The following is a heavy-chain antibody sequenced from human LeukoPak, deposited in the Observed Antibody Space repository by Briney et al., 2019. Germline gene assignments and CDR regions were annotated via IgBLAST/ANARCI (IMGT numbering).Heavy chain of an antibody. CDR3: ARDRVGATAEFDY. Sequence: PSETLSLTCTVSGGSISSYYWSWIRQPPGKGLEWIGYIYYSGSTNYNPSLKSRVTISVDTSKNQFSLKLSSVTAADTAVHYCARDRVGATAEFDYWGQGTLVTVSS. J-gene: IGHJ4*02. D-gene: IGHD1-26*01. V-gene: IGHV4-59*01. CDR1: GGSISSYY. CDR2: IYYSGST.